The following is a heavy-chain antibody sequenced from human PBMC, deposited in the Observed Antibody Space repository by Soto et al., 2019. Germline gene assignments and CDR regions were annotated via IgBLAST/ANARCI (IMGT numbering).Heavy chain of an antibody. CDR1: GFTLGHYS. CDR3: AREGWPLMQSGIDV. Sequence: EVQLVESGGGLIQRGGSLRLSCAASGFTLGHYSMNWVRQAPGKGPQWVSYISSDNRSINYADSVKGRFIITRDNAKKTQYLQMHSLRDQAAALYYCAREGWPLMQSGIDVWGQGTTVTVSS. CDR2: ISSDNRSI. D-gene: IGHD2-15*01. V-gene: IGHV3-48*02. J-gene: IGHJ6*02.